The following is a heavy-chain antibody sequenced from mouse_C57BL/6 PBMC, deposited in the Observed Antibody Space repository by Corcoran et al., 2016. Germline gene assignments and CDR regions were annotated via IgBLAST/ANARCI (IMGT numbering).Heavy chain of an antibody. Sequence: QIQLVQSGPELKKPGETVKISCKASGYTFTTYGMSWVKQASGKGVKWMGWINPYSGVPTYADDFKGRFAFSLKTSASTAYLQINNLKNEDTATYFCARSGNGYVYAMDYWGQGTSVTVSS. CDR2: INPYSGVP. CDR1: GYTFTTYG. V-gene: IGHV9-3*01. CDR3: ARSGNGYVYAMDY. J-gene: IGHJ4*01. D-gene: IGHD2-14*01.